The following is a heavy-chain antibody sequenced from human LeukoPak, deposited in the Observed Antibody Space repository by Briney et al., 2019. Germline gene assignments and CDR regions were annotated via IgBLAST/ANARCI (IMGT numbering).Heavy chain of an antibody. CDR1: GGSISSSSYY. J-gene: IGHJ3*02. CDR2: IYYSGST. CDR3: ARDQGLVVVVPAFDI. D-gene: IGHD2-2*01. Sequence: PSETLSLTCTVSGGSISSSSYYWGWIRQPPGKGLEWIGSIYYSGSTYYNPSLKSRVTISVDTSKNQFSLKLSSVTAADTAVYYCARDQGLVVVVPAFDIWGQGTMVTVSS. V-gene: IGHV4-39*07.